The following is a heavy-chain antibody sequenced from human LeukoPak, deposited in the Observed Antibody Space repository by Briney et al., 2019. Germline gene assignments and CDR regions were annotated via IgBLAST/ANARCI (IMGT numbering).Heavy chain of an antibody. D-gene: IGHD3-22*01. V-gene: IGHV4-59*12. CDR1: GGSISSYY. CDR2: IYFSGST. CDR3: ARGPEIALTMIVVGYYFDY. Sequence: TSETLSLTCTVSGGSISSYYWSWIRQPPGKGLEWIGYIYFSGSTNYNPSLKSRVTISVDTSKNQFSLKLSSVTAADTAVYYCARGPEIALTMIVVGYYFDYWGQGTLVTVSS. J-gene: IGHJ4*02.